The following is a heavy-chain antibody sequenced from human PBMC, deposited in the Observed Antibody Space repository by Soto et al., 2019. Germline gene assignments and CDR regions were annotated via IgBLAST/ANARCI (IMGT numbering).Heavy chain of an antibody. CDR2: IIPIFGTA. V-gene: IGHV1-69*13. D-gene: IGHD3-22*01. J-gene: IGHJ4*02. CDR3: ARSKGALNYYDSSGHFDY. Sequence: ASVKVSCKASGGTFSSYAISWVRQAPGQGLEWMGGIIPIFGTANYAQKFQGRVTITADESTSTAYMELSSLRSEDTAVYYCARSKGALNYYDSSGHFDYWGQGILVTVSS. CDR1: GGTFSSYA.